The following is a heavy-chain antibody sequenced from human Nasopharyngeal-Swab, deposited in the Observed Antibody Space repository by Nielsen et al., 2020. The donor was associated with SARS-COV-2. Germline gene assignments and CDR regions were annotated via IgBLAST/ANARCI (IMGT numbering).Heavy chain of an antibody. CDR1: GFTSTDYY. CDR3: ARDRANWDFDY. V-gene: IGHV3-11*04. D-gene: IGHD7-27*01. CDR2: ISGSGGTI. Sequence: GGSLRLSCAASGFTSTDYYMSWIRQPPGKGLEYISYISGSGGTIYHGDSRKGRFTISRDNAKNSLYLQMNSLRAEDTAVYYCARDRANWDFDYWGQGTLVTVSS. J-gene: IGHJ4*02.